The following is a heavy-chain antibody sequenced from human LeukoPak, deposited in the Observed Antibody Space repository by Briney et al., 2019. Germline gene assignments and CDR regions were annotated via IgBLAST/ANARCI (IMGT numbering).Heavy chain of an antibody. D-gene: IGHD2-15*01. J-gene: IGHJ4*02. V-gene: IGHV3-21*01. CDR1: GFTFSSYA. CDR2: ITSSSSYI. CDR3: ARDGRLYCSGGSCYPVDY. Sequence: PGRSLRLSCAASGFTFSSYAMHWVRQAPGKGLEWVSSITSSSSYIYYADSLKGRFTISRDNAKNSLYLQMNSLRAEDTAVYYCARDGRLYCSGGSCYPVDYWGQGTLVTVSS.